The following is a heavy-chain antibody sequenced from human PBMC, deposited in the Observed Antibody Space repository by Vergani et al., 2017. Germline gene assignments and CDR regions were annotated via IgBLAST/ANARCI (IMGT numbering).Heavy chain of an antibody. CDR3: ARDGTSSSRDYFDY. CDR1: GYTFTDYF. J-gene: IGHJ4*02. D-gene: IGHD2-2*01. Sequence: QVQLMQSGAEVKKPGASVKVSCKASGYTFTDYFMHWVRQAPGQGLEWMGWINPNSGGTNYAQKFQGRVTMTRDTSISTAYMELSNLRSDDTAVYYCARDGTSSSRDYFDYWGQGTLVTVSS. V-gene: IGHV1-2*02. CDR2: INPNSGGT.